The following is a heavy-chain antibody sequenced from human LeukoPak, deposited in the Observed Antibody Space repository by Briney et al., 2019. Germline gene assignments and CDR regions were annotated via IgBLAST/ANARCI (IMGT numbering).Heavy chain of an antibody. CDR2: IYHSGYT. J-gene: IGHJ4*01. D-gene: IGHD4-23*01. CDR3: ARGFGGNSFDY. CDR1: GVSFSSGGSS. V-gene: IGHV4-30-2*01. Sequence: PSETLSLTCAVSGVSFSSGGSSWNWIRQPPGKGLEWIGNIYHSGYTYYNPSLESRVTISVDSSKNQFSLMLRSVTAADTAVYYCARGFGGNSFDYWGHGTLVTVSS.